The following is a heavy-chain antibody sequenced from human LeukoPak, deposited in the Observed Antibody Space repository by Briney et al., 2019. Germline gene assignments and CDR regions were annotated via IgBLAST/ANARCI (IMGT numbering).Heavy chain of an antibody. Sequence: PGGSLRLSCAASGFTSRSYWMHWVRQAPGKGLEWVSSISSTSYSIFYADSVKGRFTISRDNAKNSLYLQMNSLRAEDTALYYCARFRRQYLSGWFDPWGQGTLVTVSS. J-gene: IGHJ5*02. V-gene: IGHV3-21*04. CDR2: ISSTSYSI. D-gene: IGHD3-10*01. CDR1: GFTSRSYW. CDR3: ARFRRQYLSGWFDP.